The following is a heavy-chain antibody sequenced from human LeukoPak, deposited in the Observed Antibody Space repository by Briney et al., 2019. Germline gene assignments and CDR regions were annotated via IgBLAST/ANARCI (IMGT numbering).Heavy chain of an antibody. J-gene: IGHJ3*02. D-gene: IGHD2-2*01. V-gene: IGHV5-51*01. CDR1: GGTFSSYA. Sequence: KVSCKASGGTFSSYAISWVRQMPGKGLEWMGIIYPGDSDTRYSPSFQGQVTISADKSISTAYLQWSSLKASDTAMYYCARQYCSSTSCYRTGKDAFDIWGQGTMVTVSS. CDR3: ARQYCSSTSCYRTGKDAFDI. CDR2: IYPGDSDT.